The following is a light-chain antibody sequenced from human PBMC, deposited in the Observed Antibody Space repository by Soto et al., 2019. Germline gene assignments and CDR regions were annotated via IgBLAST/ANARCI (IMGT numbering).Light chain of an antibody. CDR1: YRDVGAYNY. CDR2: EVS. CDR3: TSYTTSSTWV. Sequence: QSVLTQPASVPGSPGQSITISCTGTYRDVGAYNYVSWYQQHPGRAPKLIIYEVSNRPSGVSNRFSGSKSGNTASLTISGLQAEDETDFYCTSYTTSSTWVFGGGTKLTVL. V-gene: IGLV2-14*01. J-gene: IGLJ3*02.